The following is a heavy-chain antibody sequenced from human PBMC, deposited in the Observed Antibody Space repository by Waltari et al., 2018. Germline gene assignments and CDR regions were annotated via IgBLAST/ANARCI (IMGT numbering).Heavy chain of an antibody. D-gene: IGHD2-15*01. J-gene: IGHJ3*02. Sequence: QVQLQESGPGLVKPSETLSLTCTVPGGSISSYYWSWIRQPPGKGLEGVGYIYSSGTTNNNPSLKSRVTISVDTSKNQFSLKLSSVTAADTAVYYCARDRYCSGGSCYGAGGAFDIWGQGTMVTVSS. CDR2: IYSSGTT. V-gene: IGHV4-59*01. CDR3: ARDRYCSGGSCYGAGGAFDI. CDR1: GGSISSYY.